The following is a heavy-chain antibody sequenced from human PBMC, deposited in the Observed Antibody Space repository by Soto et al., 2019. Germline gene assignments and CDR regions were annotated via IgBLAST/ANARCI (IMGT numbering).Heavy chain of an antibody. Sequence: SETLSLTCTVSGGSISSGGYYWSWIRQHPGKGLEWIGYIYYSGSTYYNPSLKSRVTISRDTSKNQFPLKLSSVTAADTAVYYCARETTTVTTFDYWGQGTLVTVSS. CDR3: ARETTTVTTFDY. D-gene: IGHD4-17*01. CDR1: GGSISSGGYY. V-gene: IGHV4-31*03. CDR2: IYYSGST. J-gene: IGHJ4*02.